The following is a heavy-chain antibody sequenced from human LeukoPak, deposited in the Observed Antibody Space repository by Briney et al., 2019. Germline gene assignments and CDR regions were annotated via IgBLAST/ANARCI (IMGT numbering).Heavy chain of an antibody. Sequence: GGSLRLSCAASGFTFSSHSMNWVRQAPGKGLEWVSSISSSSSYIYYGDSVKGRFTISRDNAKNSLYLQMNSLRAEDTAVYYCRGVRGGTEADYWGQGTLVTVSS. CDR3: RGVRGGTEADY. V-gene: IGHV3-21*01. CDR2: ISSSSSYI. J-gene: IGHJ4*02. CDR1: GFTFSSHS. D-gene: IGHD3-10*01.